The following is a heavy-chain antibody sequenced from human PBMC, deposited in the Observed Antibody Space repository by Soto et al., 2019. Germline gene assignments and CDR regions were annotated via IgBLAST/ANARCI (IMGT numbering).Heavy chain of an antibody. J-gene: IGHJ1*01. D-gene: IGHD3-9*01. V-gene: IGHV4-34*01. CDR2: INHSGST. Sequence: SETLSLTCAVYGGSFSGYYWSWIRQPPGKGLEWIGEINHSGSTNYNPSLKSRVTISVDTSKNQFSLKLSSVTAADTAVYYCARGPRYFDWLSGILYFQHWGQGTLVTVSS. CDR1: GGSFSGYY. CDR3: ARGPRYFDWLSGILYFQH.